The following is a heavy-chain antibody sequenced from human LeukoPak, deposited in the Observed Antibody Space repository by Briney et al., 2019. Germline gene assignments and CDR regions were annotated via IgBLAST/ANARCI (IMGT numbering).Heavy chain of an antibody. J-gene: IGHJ4*02. Sequence: GGSLRLSCAASGFTFSSYSMNWVRQAPGKGLEWVSSISSSSSYIYYADSVKGRFTTSRDNAKNSLYLQMNSLRAEDTAVYYCARDPPKDYYDSSGIFDYWGQGTLVTVSS. CDR3: ARDPPKDYYDSSGIFDY. D-gene: IGHD3-22*01. CDR2: ISSSSSYI. V-gene: IGHV3-21*01. CDR1: GFTFSSYS.